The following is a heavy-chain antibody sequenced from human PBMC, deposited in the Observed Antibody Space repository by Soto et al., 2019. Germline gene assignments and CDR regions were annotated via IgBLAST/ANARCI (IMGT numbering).Heavy chain of an antibody. CDR2: INHSGST. D-gene: IGHD2-8*01. V-gene: IGHV4-34*01. CDR1: GGSFSGYY. Sequence: QVQLQQWGAGLLKPSETLSLTCAVYGGSFSGYYWSWIRQPPGKGLEWIGEINHSGSTNYNPSLKSRVTISVDTSKNQFSLKLSSVTAADTAVYYCARGRSCCTNGVCYIANWFDPWGQGTLVTVSS. CDR3: ARGRSCCTNGVCYIANWFDP. J-gene: IGHJ5*02.